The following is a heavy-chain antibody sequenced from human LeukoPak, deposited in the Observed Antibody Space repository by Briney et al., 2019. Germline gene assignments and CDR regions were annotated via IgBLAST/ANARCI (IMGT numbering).Heavy chain of an antibody. CDR3: ARGIMITFGGVIVWDPFDI. CDR1: GYTFTGYY. D-gene: IGHD3-16*02. V-gene: IGHV1-2*02. J-gene: IGHJ3*02. Sequence: ASVKVSCKASGYTFTGYYMHWVRQAPGQGLEWMGWINPNSGGTNYAQKFQGRVTTTRNTSISTAYMELSSLRSEDTAVYYCARGIMITFGGVIVWDPFDIWGQGTMVTVSS. CDR2: INPNSGGT.